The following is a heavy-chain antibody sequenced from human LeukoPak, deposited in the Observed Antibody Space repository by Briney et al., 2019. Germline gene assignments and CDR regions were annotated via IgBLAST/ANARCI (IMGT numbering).Heavy chain of an antibody. CDR2: IYYSGST. J-gene: IGHJ6*03. CDR1: GGSISSSSYY. CDR3: SGRSRIYYYYYYYMDV. V-gene: IGHV4-39*01. Sequence: SETLSLTCTVSGGSISSSSYYWGWIRQPPGKGLEWIGSIYYSGSTYYNPSLKSRVTISVDTSKNQFSLKLSSVTAADTAVYYCSGRSRIYYYYYYYMDVWGKGTTVTVSS.